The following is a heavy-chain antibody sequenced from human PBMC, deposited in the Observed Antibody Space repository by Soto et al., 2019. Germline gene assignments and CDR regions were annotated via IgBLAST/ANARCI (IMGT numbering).Heavy chain of an antibody. J-gene: IGHJ3*02. CDR3: ARGGHDAFDI. Sequence: GGSLRLSCAASGFTFSSYEMNWVRQAPGKGLEWVSYISSSGSTIHYADSVKGRFTISRDNAKNSLYLQMNSLRAEDTAVYYCARGGHDAFDIWGQGTMVTVSS. CDR1: GFTFSSYE. V-gene: IGHV3-48*03. CDR2: ISSSGSTI.